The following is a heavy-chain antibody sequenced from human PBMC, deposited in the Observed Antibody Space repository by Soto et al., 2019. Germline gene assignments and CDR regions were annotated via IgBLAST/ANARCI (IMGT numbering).Heavy chain of an antibody. V-gene: IGHV4-59*01. J-gene: IGHJ4*02. Sequence: KPSETLSLTCTVSGGSISSYYWSWIRQPPGKGLEWIGYIYYSGSTNYNPSLKSRVTISVDTSKNQFSLKLSSVTAADTAVYYCARMGTTAFDYWGQGTLVTVSS. CDR3: ARMGTTAFDY. CDR2: IYYSGST. CDR1: GGSISSYY. D-gene: IGHD1-7*01.